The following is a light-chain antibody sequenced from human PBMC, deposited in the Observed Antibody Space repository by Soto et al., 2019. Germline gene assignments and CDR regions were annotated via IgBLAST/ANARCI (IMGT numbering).Light chain of an antibody. CDR3: QQRSNWPT. Sequence: EIVLTQSPATLSLSPGERATLSCSASQSVSSYLAWYQQKPGQAPRLLIYDASNRATGIPARFSGSGSGTDFTLTISSLEPEDFAVYYCQQRSNWPTFGQGTRLEMK. CDR2: DAS. CDR1: QSVSSY. V-gene: IGKV3-11*01. J-gene: IGKJ5*01.